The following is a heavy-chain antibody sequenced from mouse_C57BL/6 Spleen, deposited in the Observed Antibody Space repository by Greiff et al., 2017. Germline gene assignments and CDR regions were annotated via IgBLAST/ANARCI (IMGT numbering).Heavy chain of an antibody. V-gene: IGHV1-19*01. CDR1: GYTFTDYY. D-gene: IGHD2-5*01. CDR2: INPYNGGT. CDR3: ARSNSYAMDY. Sequence: VHVKQSGPVLVKPGASVKMSCKASGYTFTDYYMNWVKQSHGKSLEWIGVINPYNGGTSYNQKFKGKATLTVDKSSSTAYMELNSLTSEDSAVYYCARSNSYAMDYWGQGTSVTVAS. J-gene: IGHJ4*01.